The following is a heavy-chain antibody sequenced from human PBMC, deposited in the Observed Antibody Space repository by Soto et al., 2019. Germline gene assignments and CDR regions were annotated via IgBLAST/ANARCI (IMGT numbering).Heavy chain of an antibody. CDR2: IYYSGST. V-gene: IGHV4-59*01. D-gene: IGHD3-10*01. CDR3: ARDVGSGTPMPYYYYYYGMDV. J-gene: IGHJ6*02. CDR1: GGSISSYY. Sequence: SETLSLTCTVSGGSISSYYWSWIRQPPGKGLEWIGYIYYSGSTNYNPSLKGRVTISVDTSKNQFSLKLSSVTAADTAVYYCARDVGSGTPMPYYYYYYGMDVWGQGTTVTVSS.